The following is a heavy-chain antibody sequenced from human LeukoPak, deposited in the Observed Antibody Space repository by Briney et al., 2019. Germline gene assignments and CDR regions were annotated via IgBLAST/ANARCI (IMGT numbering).Heavy chain of an antibody. CDR1: GFTFDDYA. CDR2: ISWNSGSI. V-gene: IGHV3-9*01. J-gene: IGHJ4*02. D-gene: IGHD6-19*01. Sequence: GRSLRLSCAASGFTFDDYAMHWVRQAPGKGXXXXSGISWNSGSIGYADSVKGRFTISRDNAKNSLYLQMNSLRAEDTALYYCAKDGGSGWYYLDYWGQGTLVTVSS. CDR3: AKDGGSGWYYLDY.